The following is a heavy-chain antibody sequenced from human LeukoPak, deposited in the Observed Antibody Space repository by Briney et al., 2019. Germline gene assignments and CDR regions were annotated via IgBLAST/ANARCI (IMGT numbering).Heavy chain of an antibody. J-gene: IGHJ3*02. CDR1: GGSISSYY. CDR3: AKVGGGYEGPAFDI. D-gene: IGHD5-12*01. V-gene: IGHV4-59*01. Sequence: SETLSLTCTVSGGSISSYYWSWIRQPPGKGLEWIGYIYFSGSTNYNPSLKSRVTISLDTSKNQFSLKLSSVTAADTAVYYCAKVGGGYEGPAFDIWGQGTMVTVSS. CDR2: IYFSGST.